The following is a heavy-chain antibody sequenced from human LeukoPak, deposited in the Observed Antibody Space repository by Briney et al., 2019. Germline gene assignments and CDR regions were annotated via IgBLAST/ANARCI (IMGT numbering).Heavy chain of an antibody. CDR3: AAMIGYFDY. J-gene: IGHJ4*02. CDR1: GGSISSGSYY. D-gene: IGHD3-22*01. CDR2: MYTSGST. Sequence: SETLSLTCTVSGGSISSGSYYWSWIRQPAGKGLEWIGRMYTSGSTNYNPSLKSRVTISRDTSKNQFSLKLNSVTAADTAVYYCAAMIGYFDYWGQGALATVSS. V-gene: IGHV4-61*02.